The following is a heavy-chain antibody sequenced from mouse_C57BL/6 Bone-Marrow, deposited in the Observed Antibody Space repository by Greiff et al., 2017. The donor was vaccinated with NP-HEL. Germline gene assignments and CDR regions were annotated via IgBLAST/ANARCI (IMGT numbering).Heavy chain of an antibody. V-gene: IGHV1-64*01. CDR1: GYTFTSYW. J-gene: IGHJ4*01. Sequence: QVQLQQSGAELVKPGASVKLSCKASGYTFTSYWMHWVKQRPGQGLEWIGMIHPNSGSTNYNEKFKSKATLTVDKSSSTAYMQLSSLTSEDSAVYYCARFTVVATDYYAMDYWGQGTSVTVSS. CDR3: ARFTVVATDYYAMDY. CDR2: IHPNSGST. D-gene: IGHD1-1*01.